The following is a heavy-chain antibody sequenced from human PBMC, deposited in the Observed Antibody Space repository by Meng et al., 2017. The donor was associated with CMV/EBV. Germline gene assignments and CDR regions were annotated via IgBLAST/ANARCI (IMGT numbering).Heavy chain of an antibody. J-gene: IGHJ3*02. V-gene: IGHV1-69*10. CDR3: ARGYCSSCAFDI. Sequence: SVKVSCKASGGTFSSYAISWVRQAPGQGLEWMGGIIPILGIANYAQKFQGRVTITADKSTSTAYMELSSLRSEDTAVYYCARGYCSSCAFDIRGQGTMVTVSS. CDR2: IIPILGIA. CDR1: GGTFSSYA. D-gene: IGHD2-2*01.